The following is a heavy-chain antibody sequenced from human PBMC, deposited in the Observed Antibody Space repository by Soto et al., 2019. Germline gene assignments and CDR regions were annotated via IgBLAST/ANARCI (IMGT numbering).Heavy chain of an antibody. CDR1: GFTFSTYT. Sequence: PGGSLRLSCAASGFTFSTYTMSWVRRAPGKGLEWVSRIRSKANSYATAYAASVKGRFTISRDDSKNTAYLQMNSLKTEDTAVYYCTRQGYDFWSGYYNSNYYYGMDVWGQGTTVTVSS. V-gene: IGHV3-73*01. CDR3: TRQGYDFWSGYYNSNYYYGMDV. D-gene: IGHD3-3*01. CDR2: IRSKANSYAT. J-gene: IGHJ6*02.